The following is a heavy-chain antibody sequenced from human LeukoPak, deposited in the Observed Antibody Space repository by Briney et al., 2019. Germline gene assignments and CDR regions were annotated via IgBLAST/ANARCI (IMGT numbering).Heavy chain of an antibody. D-gene: IGHD4-11*01. J-gene: IGHJ6*03. V-gene: IGHV3-23*01. CDR3: AKDSQDTSTLNSNYHYYYYYMDV. CDR1: GFTFSIYA. CDR2: ISGGGGNT. Sequence: GGSLRLSCAASGFTFSIYAMSWVRQAPGKGLEWVSAISGGGGNTYYADSVKGRFTISRDNSKNTLYLQMNSLRAEDTAVYYCAKDSQDTSTLNSNYHYYYYYMDVWGKGTTVTVSS.